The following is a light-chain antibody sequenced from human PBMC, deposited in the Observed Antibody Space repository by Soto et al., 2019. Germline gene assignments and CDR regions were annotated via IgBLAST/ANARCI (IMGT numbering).Light chain of an antibody. Sequence: QSALTQPPSASGSPGQSVTISCTGTSSDVGGYKYVSWYQQHPGKAPKLMIYEVSKRPSGVPDRFSGSKSGNTASLTVSGLQAEDEADYYCSSHSSSSAYYVFGTGTKVTVL. J-gene: IGLJ1*01. V-gene: IGLV2-8*01. CDR2: EVS. CDR1: SSDVGGYKY. CDR3: SSHSSSSAYYV.